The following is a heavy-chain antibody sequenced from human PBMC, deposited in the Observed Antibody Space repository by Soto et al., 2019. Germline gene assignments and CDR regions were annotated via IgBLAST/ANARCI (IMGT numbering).Heavy chain of an antibody. V-gene: IGHV3-21*01. CDR1: GFTFSRYT. Sequence: GGSLRISCAASGFTFSRYTMNWVRQAPGKGLEWVSSISASGSYSYYADSLKGRFTISRDDAEKSVSLQMNSLRVEDTAIYYCARDRVLIAYSTDYYYGMDVWGQGTKVTGSS. CDR3: ARDRVLIAYSTDYYYGMDV. D-gene: IGHD2-2*01. J-gene: IGHJ6*02. CDR2: ISASGSYS.